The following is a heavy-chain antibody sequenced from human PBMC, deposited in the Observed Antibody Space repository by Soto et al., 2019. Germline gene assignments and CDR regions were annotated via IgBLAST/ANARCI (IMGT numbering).Heavy chain of an antibody. V-gene: IGHV3-74*01. CDR2: INSDGSRT. CDR1: GFTFSSFW. D-gene: IGHD6-13*01. Sequence: EVQLVESGGGLVQPGESLRLSCAASGFTFSSFWMHWVRQAPGKGLVWVSRINSDGSRTNYADSVKGRFTVSRDNAKNTQYLQMNRLRAEDPAVYYCARVLTGSWNWFDPWGQGTLVTVSS. J-gene: IGHJ5*02. CDR3: ARVLTGSWNWFDP.